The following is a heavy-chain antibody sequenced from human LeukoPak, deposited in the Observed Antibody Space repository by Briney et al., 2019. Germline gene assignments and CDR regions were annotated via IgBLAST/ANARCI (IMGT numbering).Heavy chain of an antibody. CDR2: INPNSGGT. CDR3: ARGEARIQLWTTPTDY. Sequence: VASVKVSCKASGYTFTGYYMHWVRQAPGQGLEWMGWINPNSGGTNYAQKFQGRVTMTRDTSISTAYMGLSRLRSDDTAVYYCARGEARIQLWTTPTDYWGQGTLVTVSS. D-gene: IGHD5-18*01. J-gene: IGHJ4*02. CDR1: GYTFTGYY. V-gene: IGHV1-2*02.